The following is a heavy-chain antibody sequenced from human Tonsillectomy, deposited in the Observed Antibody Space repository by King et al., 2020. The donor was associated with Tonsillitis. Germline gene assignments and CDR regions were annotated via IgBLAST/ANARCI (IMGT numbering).Heavy chain of an antibody. D-gene: IGHD3-22*01. CDR3: ARNSSDPKFYYYYYMDV. Sequence: DVQLVESGGGLVRPGGSLRLSCAASGFTFGHYWMSWVRQAPGKGLEWVANIKQDGSEKYYVDSLKGRFTISRDNAKNSLYLQMNSLRAEDTAVYYCARNSSDPKFYYYYYMDVWGKGTTVTVSS. J-gene: IGHJ6*03. CDR2: IKQDGSEK. V-gene: IGHV3-7*04. CDR1: GFTFGHYW.